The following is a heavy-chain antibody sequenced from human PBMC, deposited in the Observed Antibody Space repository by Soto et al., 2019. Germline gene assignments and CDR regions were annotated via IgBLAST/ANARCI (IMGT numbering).Heavy chain of an antibody. CDR3: ARDSVYCSGDSCYPFDY. CDR2: LYNSGST. J-gene: IGHJ4*02. CDR1: GGSISGYH. D-gene: IGHD2-15*01. Sequence: SETLSLTCTVSGGSISGYHWSWIRQPPGKGLEWIGCLYNSGSTNYNPSLESRVTISVDTSKNQFSLKLNSVTAADTAVYYCARDSVYCSGDSCYPFDYWGQGTLVTVSS. V-gene: IGHV4-59*01.